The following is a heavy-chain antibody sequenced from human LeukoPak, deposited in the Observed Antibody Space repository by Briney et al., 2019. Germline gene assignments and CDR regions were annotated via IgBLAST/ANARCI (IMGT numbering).Heavy chain of an antibody. CDR3: ARGGGYYDSSGYYPMKKLDY. V-gene: IGHV3-30-3*01. D-gene: IGHD3-22*01. J-gene: IGHJ4*02. CDR2: ISYDGSNK. Sequence: GGSLRLSCAASGFTVSSNYMSWVRQAPGKGLEWVAVISYDGSNKYYADSVKGRFTISRDNSKNTLYLQMNSLRAEDTAVYYCARGGGYYDSSGYYPMKKLDYWGQGTLVTVSS. CDR1: GFTVSSNY.